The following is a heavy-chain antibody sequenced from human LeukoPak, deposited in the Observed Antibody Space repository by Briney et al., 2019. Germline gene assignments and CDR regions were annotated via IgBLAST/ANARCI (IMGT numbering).Heavy chain of an antibody. CDR3: ARDLKLDGSSGYYAFDX. Sequence: SETLSLTCTVSGGSITDCYWGWIRQPPGKGLEWIGYDYYSGSSNYNPSLKSRVTISLDTSKNQFSLKMSSVTAADTAVYYCARDLKLDGSSGYYAFDXXXQGTMVTVSS. D-gene: IGHD3-22*01. V-gene: IGHV4-59*01. J-gene: IGHJ3*02. CDR1: GGSITDCY. CDR2: DYYSGSS.